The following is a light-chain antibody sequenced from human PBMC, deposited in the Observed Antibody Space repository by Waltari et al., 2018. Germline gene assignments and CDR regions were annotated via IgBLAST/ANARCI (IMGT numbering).Light chain of an antibody. CDR3: QQYRSYKS. V-gene: IGKV1-5*03. CDR1: QSIDSW. J-gene: IGKJ1*01. Sequence: DIQLNQSPSTLSASVGDNITLTCRASQSIDSWLAWYQQKPGKAPNILIQKASTLEAGVSSRFSGSGYGTEFTLTISSLQSDDSATYYCQQYRSYKSFGQGTKVEIK. CDR2: KAS.